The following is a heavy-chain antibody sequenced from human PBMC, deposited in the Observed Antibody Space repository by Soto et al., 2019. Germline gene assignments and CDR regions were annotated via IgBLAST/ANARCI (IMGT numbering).Heavy chain of an antibody. D-gene: IGHD1-1*01. CDR3: ARGKGMEENYYYGLDI. CDR2: INGGTGQT. V-gene: IGHV1-3*01. J-gene: IGHJ6*02. Sequence: ASVKVSCKASGYSFSTYAMHWVRQAPGQSLEWMGWINGGTGQTKFSQRFQDRITITRDTSASTAYMELSSLRSEDTAVYYCARGKGMEENYYYGLDIWGQGTTVTRLL. CDR1: GYSFSTYA.